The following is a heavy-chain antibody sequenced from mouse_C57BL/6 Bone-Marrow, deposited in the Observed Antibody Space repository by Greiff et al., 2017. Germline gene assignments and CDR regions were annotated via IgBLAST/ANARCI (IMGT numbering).Heavy chain of an antibody. CDR1: GFNIKDDS. J-gene: IGHJ3*01. CDR3: ATEAWFAY. Sequence: VQLQQSGAELVRPGASVKLSCTASGFNIKDDSMHWVKQRPEQGLEWIGWIDPASGDTEYASKFQGKAPITADTFSNTAYLQLSSLTSEDTAVYYGATEAWFAYWGQGTLVTVSA. CDR2: IDPASGDT. V-gene: IGHV14-4*01.